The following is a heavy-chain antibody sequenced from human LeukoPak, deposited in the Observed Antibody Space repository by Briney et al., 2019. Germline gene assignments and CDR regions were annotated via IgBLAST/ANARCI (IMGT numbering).Heavy chain of an antibody. V-gene: IGHV1-2*02. J-gene: IGHJ4*02. Sequence: RASVKVSCKASGYTFTGYYMHWVRQAPGQGLEWMGWINPNSGGTNYAQKFQGRVTMTRDTSTSTVYMELSSLRSEDTAVYYCARDDSSGDIFDYWGQGTLVTVSS. D-gene: IGHD3-22*01. CDR2: INPNSGGT. CDR1: GYTFTGYY. CDR3: ARDDSSGDIFDY.